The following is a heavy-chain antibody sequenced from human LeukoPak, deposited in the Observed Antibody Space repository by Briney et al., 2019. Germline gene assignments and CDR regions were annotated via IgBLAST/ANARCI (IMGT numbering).Heavy chain of an antibody. J-gene: IGHJ4*02. Sequence: PGGSLRLSCVASGFSFSVYAMSWVRQAPGKGLEWVSGISGSGGRTYSADSVKGRFTISGDNSRKTLYLQMNSLRAEDTAVYYCARGGGNFDRSGYYEYYFDYWGQGTLVTVSS. CDR1: GFSFSVYA. CDR3: ARGGGNFDRSGYYEYYFDY. CDR2: ISGSGGRT. D-gene: IGHD3-22*01. V-gene: IGHV3-23*01.